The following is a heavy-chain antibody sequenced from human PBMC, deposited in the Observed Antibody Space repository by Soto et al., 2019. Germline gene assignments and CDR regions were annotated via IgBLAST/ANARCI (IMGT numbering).Heavy chain of an antibody. CDR3: ASWKGQYCTNGVCYTDQGYFDY. D-gene: IGHD2-8*01. Sequence: GGSLRLSCAASGFTFRSYGMYWVRQAPGKGLEWVAVIWYDGSNKYYADSVKGRFTISRDNSKNTLYLQMNSLRAEDTAVYYCASWKGQYCTNGVCYTDQGYFDYWGQGTLVTVSS. CDR2: IWYDGSNK. J-gene: IGHJ4*02. V-gene: IGHV3-33*01. CDR1: GFTFRSYG.